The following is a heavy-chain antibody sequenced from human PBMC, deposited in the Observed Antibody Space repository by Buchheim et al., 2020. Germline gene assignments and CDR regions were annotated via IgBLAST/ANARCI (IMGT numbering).Heavy chain of an antibody. V-gene: IGHV3-30*18. D-gene: IGHD3-22*01. J-gene: IGHJ4*02. Sequence: QVQLVESGGGVVKPGRSLRLSCAASGFTFSSYGMHWVRQAPGKGLEWVAVISYDGSNKYYADSVKGRFTISRDNSKNTLYLQMNSLRAEDTAVYYCAKGWDSSGYGPDYWGQGTL. CDR1: GFTFSSYG. CDR3: AKGWDSSGYGPDY. CDR2: ISYDGSNK.